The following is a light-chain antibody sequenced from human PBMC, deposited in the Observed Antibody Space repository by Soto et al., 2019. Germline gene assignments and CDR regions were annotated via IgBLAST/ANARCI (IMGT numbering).Light chain of an antibody. Sequence: QCLLTQPDCVSGSPGQSITISCSGTISDIGAYDYVSWYQQHPGRAPKLIIYEVSHRSSGLSYRFSGSKSGNTASLTISGLQAEDEGDYYCTSFAPGRIYVFGSGTKVTVL. CDR2: EVS. CDR1: ISDIGAYDY. CDR3: TSFAPGRIYV. V-gene: IGLV2-14*03. J-gene: IGLJ1*01.